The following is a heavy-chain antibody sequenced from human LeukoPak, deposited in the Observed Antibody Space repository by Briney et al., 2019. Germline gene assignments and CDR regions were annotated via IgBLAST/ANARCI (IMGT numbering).Heavy chain of an antibody. D-gene: IGHD4-17*01. CDR2: INPSGGST. CDR3: ARGTVTTVLHYYYGMDV. V-gene: IGHV1-46*01. Sequence: ASVTVSCTASGYTFTSYYMHWVRQAPGQGLEWMGIINPSGGSTSYAQKFQGRVTMTRDTSTSTVYMELSSLRSEDTAVYYCARGTVTTVLHYYYGMDVWGQGTTVTVSS. J-gene: IGHJ6*02. CDR1: GYTFTSYY.